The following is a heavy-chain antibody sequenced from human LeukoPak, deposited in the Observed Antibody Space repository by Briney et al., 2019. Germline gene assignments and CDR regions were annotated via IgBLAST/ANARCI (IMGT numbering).Heavy chain of an antibody. Sequence: PSETLSLTCTVSGGSISSSSYYWSWIRQPPGKGLEWIGEINHSGSTNYNPSLKSRVTISVDTSKNQFSLKLSSVTAADTAVYYCARGYGGSYLRYYYGMDVWGQGTTVTVSS. J-gene: IGHJ6*02. V-gene: IGHV4-39*07. D-gene: IGHD1-26*01. CDR1: GGSISSSSYY. CDR2: INHSGST. CDR3: ARGYGGSYLRYYYGMDV.